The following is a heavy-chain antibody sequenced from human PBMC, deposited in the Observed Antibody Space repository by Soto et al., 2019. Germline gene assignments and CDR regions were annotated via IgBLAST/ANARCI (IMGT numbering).Heavy chain of an antibody. Sequence: SETLSLTCTVSGGSVSSGRYYWSWIRQPPGKGLEWIGHIYYIGTTHYSPSLKSRVTISLDTSKNQFSLRLSSVTAADTAVYYCARSGSNSGADAFDTWGQGSMVTVSS. CDR2: IYYIGTT. CDR3: ARSGSNSGADAFDT. D-gene: IGHD5-18*01. V-gene: IGHV4-61*01. J-gene: IGHJ3*02. CDR1: GGSVSSGRYY.